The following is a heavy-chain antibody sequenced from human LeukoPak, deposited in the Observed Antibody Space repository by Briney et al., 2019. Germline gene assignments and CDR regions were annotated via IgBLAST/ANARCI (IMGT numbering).Heavy chain of an antibody. D-gene: IGHD3-10*01. CDR3: AREYYYGSGNRDPIFDY. CDR2: INHSGST. CDR1: GGSFSGYY. V-gene: IGHV4-34*01. Sequence: SETLSLTCAVYGGSFSGYYWSWIRQPPGKGLEWIGEINHSGSTNYNPSLKSRVTISVDTSKNQFSLKLSSVTAADTAVYYCAREYYYGSGNRDPIFDYWGQGTLVTVSS. J-gene: IGHJ4*02.